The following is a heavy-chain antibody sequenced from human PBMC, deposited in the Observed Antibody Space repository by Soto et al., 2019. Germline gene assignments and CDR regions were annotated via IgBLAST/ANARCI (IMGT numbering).Heavy chain of an antibody. V-gene: IGHV3-23*01. J-gene: IGHJ4*02. CDR1: GFTFSTYA. CDR2: ISGSGGST. D-gene: IGHD2-2*02. Sequence: GGSLRLSCAASGFTFSTYAMSWVRQAPGKGLEWVSAISGSGGSTYYADSVKGRFTISRDNSKNTLFLQMNSLRAEDTAVHYCARGLGYCSSTSCYIRFDYWGQGTLVIV. CDR3: ARGLGYCSSTSCYIRFDY.